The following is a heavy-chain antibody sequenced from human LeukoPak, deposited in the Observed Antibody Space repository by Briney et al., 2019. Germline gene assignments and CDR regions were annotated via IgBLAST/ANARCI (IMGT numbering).Heavy chain of an antibody. J-gene: IGHJ4*02. CDR3: ARDGRYDYVWGSYRSAFYYFDY. Sequence: GRSLRLSCSASGFTFSSYAMHWVRPAPGKGLEWVAVISYDGSNKLYADSVKARFTISRDNTKNTLYLQMNSVRAEDTAVYYCARDGRYDYVWGSYRSAFYYFDYWGQGTLVTVSS. V-gene: IGHV3-30*04. CDR1: GFTFSSYA. CDR2: ISYDGSNK. D-gene: IGHD3-16*02.